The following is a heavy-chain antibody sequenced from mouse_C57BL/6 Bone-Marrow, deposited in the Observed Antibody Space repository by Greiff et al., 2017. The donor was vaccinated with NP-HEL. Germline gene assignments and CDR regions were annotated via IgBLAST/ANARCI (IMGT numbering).Heavy chain of an antibody. CDR2: IRNKANGYTT. D-gene: IGHD2-4*01. CDR1: GFTFTDYY. J-gene: IGHJ4*01. V-gene: IGHV7-3*01. CDR3: ARSIYYDYADDPFYGMDY. Sequence: EVKLVESGGGLVQPGGSLSLSCAASGFTFTDYYMSWVRQPPGKALEWLGFIRNKANGYTTEYSASVQGRFTISRDNSQSILYLQMHALRAEDRATYYFARSIYYDYADDPFYGMDYWGQGTSVTVSS.